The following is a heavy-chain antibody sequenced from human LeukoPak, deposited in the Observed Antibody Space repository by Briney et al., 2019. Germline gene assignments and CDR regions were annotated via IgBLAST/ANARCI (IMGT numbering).Heavy chain of an antibody. CDR3: ARAARSIYSSSWSDFDY. CDR1: GYTFTSYA. D-gene: IGHD6-13*01. V-gene: IGHV7-4-1*02. Sequence: ASVKVSCKACGYTFTSYAMHWVRQAPGQGLEWMGWINTNTGNPTYAQGFTGRFVFSLDTSVSTAYLRISSLKAEDTAVYYCARAARSIYSSSWSDFDYWGQGTLVTVSS. J-gene: IGHJ4*02. CDR2: INTNTGNP.